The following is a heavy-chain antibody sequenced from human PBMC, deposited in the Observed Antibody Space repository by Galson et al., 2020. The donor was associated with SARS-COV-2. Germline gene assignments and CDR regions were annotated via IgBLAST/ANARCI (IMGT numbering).Heavy chain of an antibody. D-gene: IGHD3-3*01. CDR3: ARTSQPRFLPSHFDY. J-gene: IGHJ4*02. CDR1: GYSFTSYW. V-gene: IGHV5-51*01. CDR2: IYPGDSDT. Sequence: HGESLKISCKGSGYSFTSYWIGWVRQMPGKGLEWMGIIYPGDSDTRYSPSFQGQVTISADKSISTAYLQWSSLKASDTAMYYCARTSQPRFLPSHFDYWGQGTLVTVSS.